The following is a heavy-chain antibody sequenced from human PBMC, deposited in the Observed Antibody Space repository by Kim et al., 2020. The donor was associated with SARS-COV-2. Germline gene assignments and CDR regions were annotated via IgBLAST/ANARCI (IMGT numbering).Heavy chain of an antibody. Sequence: GGSLRLSCTASGFTFDNAAMHWVRQAPGKGLEWVAGISWNGGNLGYADSVKGRFMISRDNAKSSLSLQMNSLRLEDTAFYYCVKDVRLGLAVFTFWGQGTLVTVSS. V-gene: IGHV3-9*01. D-gene: IGHD6-19*01. CDR3: VKDVRLGLAVFTF. J-gene: IGHJ4*02. CDR1: GFTFDNAA. CDR2: ISWNGGNL.